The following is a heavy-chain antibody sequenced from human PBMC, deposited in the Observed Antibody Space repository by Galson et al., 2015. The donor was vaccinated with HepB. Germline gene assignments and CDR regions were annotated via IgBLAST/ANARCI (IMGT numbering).Heavy chain of an antibody. CDR1: GFTFGNYG. Sequence: SLRLSCAASGFTFGNYGMHWVRQAPGKGLEWVAVIWNDGNNRYYSDSVKGRFSISRDNSKNTLYLQMNSLSAEDTAMYYCAKDAYKSSYYFDSWGQGALVTVSS. V-gene: IGHV3-33*06. CDR3: AKDAYKSSYYFDS. D-gene: IGHD3-16*01. J-gene: IGHJ4*02. CDR2: IWNDGNNR.